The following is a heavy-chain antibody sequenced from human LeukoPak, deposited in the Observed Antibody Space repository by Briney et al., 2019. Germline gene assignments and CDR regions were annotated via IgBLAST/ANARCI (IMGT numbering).Heavy chain of an antibody. CDR2: INHSGST. D-gene: IGHD3-22*01. CDR3: ARHRGAPSLYDSSGIDY. J-gene: IGHJ4*02. V-gene: IGHV4-34*01. CDR1: GGSFSGYY. Sequence: SETLSLTCAVYGGSFSGYYWSWIRQPPGKGLEWIGEINHSGSTNYNPSLKSRVTISVDTSKNQFSLKLSSVTAADTAVYYCARHRGAPSLYDSSGIDYWGQGTLVTVSS.